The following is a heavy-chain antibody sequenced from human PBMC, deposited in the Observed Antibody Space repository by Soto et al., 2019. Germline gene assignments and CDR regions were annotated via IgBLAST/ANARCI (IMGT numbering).Heavy chain of an antibody. CDR2: IYHSGNT. Sequence: QVQLQESGPGLVNPSQTLSLTCNVSGGSISSGDYYWTWIRQPPGKGLEWIGYIYHSGNTYYNPSLHSQVTISVDTSKNQFSLKLTSVTAADTAVYYCARDRGGYAYVELWGQGTLVTVSS. V-gene: IGHV4-30-4*01. D-gene: IGHD2-2*01. J-gene: IGHJ4*02. CDR1: GGSISSGDYY. CDR3: ARDRGGYAYVEL.